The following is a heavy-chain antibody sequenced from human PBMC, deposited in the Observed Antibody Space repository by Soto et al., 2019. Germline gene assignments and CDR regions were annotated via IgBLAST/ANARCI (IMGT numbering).Heavy chain of an antibody. J-gene: IGHJ6*02. CDR3: AIAARYYYYYYGMDV. D-gene: IGHD6-6*01. CDR2: IIPIFGTA. V-gene: IGHV1-69*13. Sequence: GASVKVSCKASGGTFSSYAISWVRQAPGQGLEWMGGIIPIFGTANHAQKFQGRVTITADESTSTAYMELSSLRSEDTAVYYCAIAARYYYYYYGMDVWGQGTTVTVSS. CDR1: GGTFSSYA.